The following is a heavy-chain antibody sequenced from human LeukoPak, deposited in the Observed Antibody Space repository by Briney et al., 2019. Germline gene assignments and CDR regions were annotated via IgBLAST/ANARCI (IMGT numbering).Heavy chain of an antibody. CDR2: ISGSGGST. Sequence: GGSLRLSCAASGFTFSSYAMSWVRQAPGKGLEWVSAISGSGGSTYYADSVKGRFTISRDNSKNTLYLQMNSLRAEDTAVYCCARDVVVVAATWFDPWGQGTLVTVSS. CDR1: GFTFSSYA. V-gene: IGHV3-23*01. CDR3: ARDVVVVAATWFDP. D-gene: IGHD2-15*01. J-gene: IGHJ5*02.